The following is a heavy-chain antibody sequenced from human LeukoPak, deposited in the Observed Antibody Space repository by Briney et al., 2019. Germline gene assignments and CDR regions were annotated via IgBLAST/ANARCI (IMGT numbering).Heavy chain of an antibody. Sequence: PGGSLRLSCAASGFTFSSYWMSWVRQAPGKGLGWVANIKQDGSEKYYVDSVKGRFTISRDNAKNSLYLQMNSLRAEDTAVYYCARDPHTYYSSSWFDYWGQGTLVTVSS. CDR2: IKQDGSEK. CDR1: GFTFSSYW. D-gene: IGHD6-13*01. J-gene: IGHJ4*02. V-gene: IGHV3-7*01. CDR3: ARDPHTYYSSSWFDY.